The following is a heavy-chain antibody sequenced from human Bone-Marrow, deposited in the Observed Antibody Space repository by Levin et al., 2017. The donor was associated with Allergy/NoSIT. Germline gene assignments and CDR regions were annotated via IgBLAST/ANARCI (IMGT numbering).Heavy chain of an antibody. V-gene: IGHV1-8*01. CDR3: ARAELTYYDFWSGRNWFDP. D-gene: IGHD3-3*01. CDR1: GYTFTSYD. Sequence: ASVKVSCKASGYTFTSYDINWVRQATGQGLEWMGWMNPNSGNTGYAQKFQGRVTMTRNTSISTAYMELSSLRSEDTAVYYCARAELTYYDFWSGRNWFDPWGQGTLVTVSS. CDR2: MNPNSGNT. J-gene: IGHJ5*02.